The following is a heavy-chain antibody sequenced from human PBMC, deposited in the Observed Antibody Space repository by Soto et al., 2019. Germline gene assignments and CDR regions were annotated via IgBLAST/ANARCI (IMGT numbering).Heavy chain of an antibody. CDR3: ARGRVCSSTSCYYYGMDV. CDR2: IYYSGST. J-gene: IGHJ6*02. V-gene: IGHV4-30-4*01. CDR1: GGSISSGDYY. Sequence: QVQLQESGPGLVKPSQTLSLTCTVSGGSISSGDYYWSWIRQPPGKGLEWIGYIYYSGSTYYNPSLKSRVTISVDTSKNQISLKLSSVTAADTAVYYCARGRVCSSTSCYYYGMDVWGQGTTVTVSS. D-gene: IGHD2-2*01.